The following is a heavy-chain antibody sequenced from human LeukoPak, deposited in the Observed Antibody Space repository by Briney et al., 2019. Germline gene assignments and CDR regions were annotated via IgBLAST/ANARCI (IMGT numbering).Heavy chain of an antibody. CDR2: ISYDGSNK. J-gene: IGHJ4*02. V-gene: IGHV3-30*04. CDR3: ARDLRWYFLFDY. Sequence: GGSLRLSCAASGFTFSSYAMHWVRQAPGKGLEWVAVISYDGSNKYYADSVKGRFTISRDNSKNTLYLQMNSLRAEDTAVYYCARDLRWYFLFDYWGQGPLVTVSS. CDR1: GFTFSSYA. D-gene: IGHD6-13*01.